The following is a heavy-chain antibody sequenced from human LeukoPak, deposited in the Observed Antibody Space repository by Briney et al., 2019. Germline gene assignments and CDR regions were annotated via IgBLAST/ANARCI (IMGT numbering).Heavy chain of an antibody. J-gene: IGHJ3*02. CDR3: ARHLSRAFDI. CDR2: IYYSGTT. D-gene: IGHD3-9*01. V-gene: IGHV4-59*08. Sequence: PSETLSLTCTVSGGSVSSSYWSWIRQPSGKGLEWIGYIYYSGTTNYNPSLKSRVTISVDTSKNQFSLKLTSVTAADTAVYYCARHLSRAFDIWGQGTMVTVSS. CDR1: GGSVSSSY.